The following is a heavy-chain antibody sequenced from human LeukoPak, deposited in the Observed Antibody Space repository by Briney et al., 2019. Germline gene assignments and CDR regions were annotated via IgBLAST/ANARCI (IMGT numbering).Heavy chain of an antibody. CDR1: GYTFTSYG. J-gene: IGHJ6*03. V-gene: IGHV1-18*01. CDR3: ARSKIAARAYYYYYMDV. D-gene: IGHD6-6*01. Sequence: ASVKVSCKASGYTFTSYGISWVRHAPGQGLEWMGWISAYNGNTNYAQKLQGRVTMTTDTSTSTAYMELRSLRSDDTAVYYCARSKIAARAYYYYYMDVWGKGTTVTVSS. CDR2: ISAYNGNT.